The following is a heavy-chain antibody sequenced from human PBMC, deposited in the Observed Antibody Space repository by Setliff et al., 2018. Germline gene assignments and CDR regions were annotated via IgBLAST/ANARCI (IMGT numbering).Heavy chain of an antibody. Sequence: GESLKISCKGSGYSFGNYWIAWVRQMPGKGLEWMGVIYPGDSDTRYSPSFQGQVTISADKSISTAYVQWRSLKASDSAMYYCATTRLASRWYVVDGFDIWGQGTLVTVSS. CDR2: IYPGDSDT. CDR1: GYSFGNYW. D-gene: IGHD6-13*01. J-gene: IGHJ3*02. V-gene: IGHV5-51*01. CDR3: ATTRLASRWYVVDGFDI.